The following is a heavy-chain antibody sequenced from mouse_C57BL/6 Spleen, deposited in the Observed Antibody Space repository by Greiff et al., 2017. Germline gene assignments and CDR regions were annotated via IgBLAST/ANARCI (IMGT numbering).Heavy chain of an antibody. J-gene: IGHJ2*01. D-gene: IGHD1-1*01. V-gene: IGHV2-2*01. Sequence: VQLQESGPGLVQPSQSLSITCTASGFSLTSYGVHWVRQSPGKGLAWLGVIWSGGRTDYNAAFISSLSICKDNAKSQVCFKMNSLQAVNTAIYYCARKGNYGSSYGYFDYWGQGTTLTVSS. CDR3: ARKGNYGSSYGYFDY. CDR2: IWSGGRT. CDR1: GFSLTSYG.